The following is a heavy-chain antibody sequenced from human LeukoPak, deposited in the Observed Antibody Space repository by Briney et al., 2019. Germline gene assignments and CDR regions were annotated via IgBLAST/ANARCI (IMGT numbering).Heavy chain of an antibody. J-gene: IGHJ5*02. Sequence: GRSLRLSCAASGFTFDDYAMHWVRHAPGKGLEWVSGISWNSGSIGYADSVKGRFTISRDNAKNSLYLQMNSLRAEETALYYCASGERGWFDPWGQGTLVTVSS. D-gene: IGHD3-10*01. CDR1: GFTFDDYA. V-gene: IGHV3-9*01. CDR2: ISWNSGSI. CDR3: ASGERGWFDP.